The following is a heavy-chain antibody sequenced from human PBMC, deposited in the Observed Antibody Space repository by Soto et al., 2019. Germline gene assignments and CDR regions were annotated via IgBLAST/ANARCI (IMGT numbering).Heavy chain of an antibody. CDR3: AKDPGIVVVVADPPYFDY. CDR2: ISYDGSNK. D-gene: IGHD2-15*01. V-gene: IGHV3-30*18. CDR1: GFTFSSYG. Sequence: PGGSLRLSCAASGFTFSSYGMHWVRQAPGKGLEWVAVISYDGSNKYCADSVKGRFTISRDNSKNTLYLQMNSLRAEDTAVYYCAKDPGIVVVVADPPYFDYWGQGTLVTVSS. J-gene: IGHJ4*02.